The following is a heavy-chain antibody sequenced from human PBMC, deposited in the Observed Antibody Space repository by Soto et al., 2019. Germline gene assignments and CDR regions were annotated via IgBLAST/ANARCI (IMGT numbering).Heavy chain of an antibody. D-gene: IGHD6-13*01. Sequence: GGSLRLSCAASGFTFDDYGMSWVRQAPGKGLEWVSGINWNGGSTGYADSVKGRFTISRDNAKNSLYLQMNSLRAEDTALYHCARDRAPAYWQQLVPNAFDIWGQGTMVTVSS. V-gene: IGHV3-20*01. J-gene: IGHJ3*02. CDR3: ARDRAPAYWQQLVPNAFDI. CDR1: GFTFDDYG. CDR2: INWNGGST.